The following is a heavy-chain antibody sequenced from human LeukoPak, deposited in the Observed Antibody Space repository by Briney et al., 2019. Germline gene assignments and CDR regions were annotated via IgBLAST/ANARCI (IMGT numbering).Heavy chain of an antibody. Sequence: SETLSLTCTVSGGSISSYYRSWIRQPAGKGLEWIGRIYTSGSTNYNPSLKSRVTMSVDTSKNQFSLKLSSVTAADTAVYYCARDYGAVTTWSYYYYYYMDVWGKGTTVTVSS. V-gene: IGHV4-4*07. CDR3: ARDYGAVTTWSYYYYYYMDV. J-gene: IGHJ6*03. CDR2: IYTSGST. CDR1: GGSISSYY. D-gene: IGHD4-11*01.